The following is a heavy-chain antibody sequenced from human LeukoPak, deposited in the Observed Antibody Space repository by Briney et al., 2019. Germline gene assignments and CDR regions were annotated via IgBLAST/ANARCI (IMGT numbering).Heavy chain of an antibody. Sequence: ASVKVSCTASGHTFTGYYMHWVRQAPGQGLEWMGWINPNSGGTNYAQKFQGRVTMTRDTSISTAYMELSRLRSDDTAVYYCARGQKSRSGGSCLGYWGQGTLVTVSS. J-gene: IGHJ4*02. CDR1: GHTFTGYY. CDR3: ARGQKSRSGGSCLGY. CDR2: INPNSGGT. V-gene: IGHV1-2*02. D-gene: IGHD2-15*01.